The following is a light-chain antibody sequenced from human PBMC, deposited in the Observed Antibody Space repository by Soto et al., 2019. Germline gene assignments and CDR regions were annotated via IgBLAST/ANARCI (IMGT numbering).Light chain of an antibody. V-gene: IGLV2-14*03. CDR1: VSEVSGYTY. J-gene: IGLJ2*01. CDR3: SSFTRIVGL. CDR2: DVS. Sequence: QSALTQPASVSGSPGQTSTISCTGAVSEVSGYTYVSWYQQHPGKGPKVIIYDVSNRPLGVSNRFSGSKSGTTASLTISGLQAEDEADYYCSSFTRIVGLFGGGTKWTGL.